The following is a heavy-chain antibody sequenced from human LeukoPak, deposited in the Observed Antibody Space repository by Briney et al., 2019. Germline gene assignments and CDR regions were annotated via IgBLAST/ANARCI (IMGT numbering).Heavy chain of an antibody. CDR1: GGSISSYY. CDR3: ARRRVGAISSYNWFDP. V-gene: IGHV4-59*08. D-gene: IGHD1-26*01. Sequence: PSETLSLTYTVSGGSISSYYWSWIRRPPGKGLEWSGYIYYTGSTNYNPSLKSRVTISVDTSKNKFSLKLNSVTAADTAVYYCARRRVGAISSYNWFDPWGQGTLVTVSS. CDR2: IYYTGST. J-gene: IGHJ5*02.